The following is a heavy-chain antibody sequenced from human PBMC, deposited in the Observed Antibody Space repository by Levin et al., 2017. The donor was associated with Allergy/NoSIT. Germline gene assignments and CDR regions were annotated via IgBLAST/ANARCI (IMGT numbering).Heavy chain of an antibody. CDR2: IYSGGST. J-gene: IGHJ3*02. Sequence: GGSLRLSCAVSGFTVSGNFLSWVRQAPGKGLEWVSVIYSGGSTYYADSVKGRFTISRDNPKNTVYLQMNSLRAEDTAVYYCASMFLEWFAFDIWGQGTVVTVSS. CDR3: ASMFLEWFAFDI. V-gene: IGHV3-66*01. CDR1: GFTVSGNF. D-gene: IGHD3-3*01.